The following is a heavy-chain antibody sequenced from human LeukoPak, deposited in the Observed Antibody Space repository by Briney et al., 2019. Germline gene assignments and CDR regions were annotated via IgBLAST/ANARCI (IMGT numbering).Heavy chain of an antibody. V-gene: IGHV3-74*01. CDR3: ARDLRGTYYYYYMAV. CDR1: GFTFSSSW. J-gene: IGHJ6*03. Sequence: GGSLRLSCAASGFTFSSSWMHWVRQAPGKGLVWVSRINSDGSSTSYADSVKGRFAIFRDNAKSTLYLQMNSLRAEDTAVYYCARDLRGTYYYYYMAVWGKGTTVTVSS. CDR2: INSDGSST. D-gene: IGHD3-16*01.